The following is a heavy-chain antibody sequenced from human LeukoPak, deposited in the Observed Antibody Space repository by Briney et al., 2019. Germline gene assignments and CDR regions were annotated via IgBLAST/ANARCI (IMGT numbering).Heavy chain of an antibody. D-gene: IGHD6-13*01. CDR1: GYTFTSYI. CDR3: ARDRHIAAAVYYYYMDV. V-gene: IGHV1-18*01. J-gene: IGHJ6*03. CDR2: INAYNGNT. Sequence: ASVKVSCKASGYTFTSYIISWVRQAPGQGLEWMGWINAYNGNTDYAQRVQGRVTMTTDTSTSTAYMEVRSLRSDDTPVYYCARDRHIAAAVYYYYMDVWAKGPRSPSP.